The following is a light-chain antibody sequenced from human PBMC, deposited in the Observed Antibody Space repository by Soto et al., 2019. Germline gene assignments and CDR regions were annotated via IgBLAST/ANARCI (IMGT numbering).Light chain of an antibody. CDR2: DVS. CDR1: SIDVGGTNH. J-gene: IGLJ1*01. CDR3: CSYTSFSTYV. Sequence: QSVLTRPASVSGSPGQSITISCSGTSIDVGGTNHVSWYLQHPGEAPKLIMYDVSNRPSGVSDRFFGSKADNTATLTVSGLQAEDEADYYCCSYTSFSTYVFGTGTKVTVL. V-gene: IGLV2-14*03.